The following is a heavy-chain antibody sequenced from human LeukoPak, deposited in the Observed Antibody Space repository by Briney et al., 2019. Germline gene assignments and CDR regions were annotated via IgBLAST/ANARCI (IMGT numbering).Heavy chain of an antibody. CDR2: IDGSNYI. J-gene: IGHJ1*01. Sequence: GGSLRLSCAASGFTFSSYAMHWVRQAPGKGLEWVSCIDGSNYIYYADSVKGRFTVSRDNAKNLLYLQLNRLRAEDTAVYYCARDEGLPAEFFQHWGQGTLVTVSS. CDR1: GFTFSSYA. CDR3: ARDEGLPAEFFQH. V-gene: IGHV3-21*01. D-gene: IGHD3/OR15-3a*01.